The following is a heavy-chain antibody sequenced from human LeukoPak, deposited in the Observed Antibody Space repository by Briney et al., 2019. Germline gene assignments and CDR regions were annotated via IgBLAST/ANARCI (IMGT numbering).Heavy chain of an antibody. D-gene: IGHD6-25*01. J-gene: IGHJ4*02. CDR1: GFSFSSYA. V-gene: IGHV3-23*01. Sequence: WGSLRLSCAASGFSFSSYAWSWIRQPPGKGLEWVSAISGSGGSTYYADSVKGRFTISRDNSKNTLYLQMNSLRAEDTAVYYCAKSARSALDYWGQGTLVTVSS. CDR3: AKSARSALDY. CDR2: ISGSGGST.